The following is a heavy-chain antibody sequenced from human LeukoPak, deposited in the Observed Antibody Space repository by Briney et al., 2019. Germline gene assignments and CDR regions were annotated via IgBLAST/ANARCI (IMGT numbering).Heavy chain of an antibody. CDR1: GFNFGDYY. Sequence: GGSLRLSCEVSGFNFGDYYMSWIRQAPGKGLEWICYISSSSTTTYYADSVKGRFTISRDNSKNTLYLQMNSLRAEDTAVYYCAKDLYDSSGYYYFDYWGQGTLVTVSS. D-gene: IGHD3-22*01. CDR2: ISSSSTTT. J-gene: IGHJ4*02. V-gene: IGHV3-11*04. CDR3: AKDLYDSSGYYYFDY.